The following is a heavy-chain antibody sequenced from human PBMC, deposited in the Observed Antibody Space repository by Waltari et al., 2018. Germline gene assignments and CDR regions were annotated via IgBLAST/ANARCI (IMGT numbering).Heavy chain of an antibody. J-gene: IGHJ5*01. CDR2: IHDTGKA. V-gene: IGHV4-39*07. CDR3: ARDQGFYLFSRRTWFDS. Sequence: QVMLHESGSGLVKSSETLSLTCTVSGGSSSSSNYHWAWIRQPPGKGLEWIGSIHDTGKAYYNTCLKGRVTMSLDTSKDQVSLNLGPVTAADTAVYYCARDQGFYLFSRRTWFDSWGQGALVTVSA. CDR1: GGSSSSSNYH. D-gene: IGHD3-9*01.